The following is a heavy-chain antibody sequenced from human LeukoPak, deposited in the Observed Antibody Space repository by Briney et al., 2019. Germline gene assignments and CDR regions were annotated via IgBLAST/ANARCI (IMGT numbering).Heavy chain of an antibody. J-gene: IGHJ6*03. Sequence: GGTLRLSCAASGFTFNNYAMSWVRQAPGKGLEWVSTITGSGGSTYYADSVKGRFTISRDNSKNTLYLQMNSLRAEDTAVYYCAKVGVATPNSYYYYMDVWGKGTTVTISS. V-gene: IGHV3-23*01. CDR1: GFTFNNYA. D-gene: IGHD5-12*01. CDR3: AKVGVATPNSYYYYMDV. CDR2: ITGSGGST.